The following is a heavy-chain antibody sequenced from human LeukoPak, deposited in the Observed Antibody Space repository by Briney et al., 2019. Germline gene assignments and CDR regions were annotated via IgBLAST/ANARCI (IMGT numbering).Heavy chain of an antibody. J-gene: IGHJ4*02. V-gene: IGHV4-34*01. D-gene: IGHD3-10*01. Sequence: SETLSLTCALYVGSLSGYYWSWIRPPPGKGREWIGEINHSGSTNYNTSPKSRVTISVDTSKTQFSLKLSSVTAADTAGDYGAGGYSTGSYCSVRYYFDYWGQGTLVTVSS. CDR1: VGSLSGYY. CDR3: AGGYSTGSYCSVRYYFDY. CDR2: INHSGST.